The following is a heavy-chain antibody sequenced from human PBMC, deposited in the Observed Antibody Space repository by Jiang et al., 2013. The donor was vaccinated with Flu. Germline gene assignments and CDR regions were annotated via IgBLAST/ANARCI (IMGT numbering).Heavy chain of an antibody. CDR2: VYPGDSDT. V-gene: IGHV5-51*01. Sequence: GAEVKKPGESLTISCKASGYSFTTYWIGWVRQTPGKGLEWVGSVYPGDSDTRYSPSFQDQVIISADASVGTTGAAYLQWSSLKASDTAMYYCARLYSIPAARVYYYYYMDVWGKGTTVTVSS. J-gene: IGHJ6*03. CDR1: GYSFTTYW. CDR3: ARLYSIPAARVYYYYYMDV. D-gene: IGHD6-6*01.